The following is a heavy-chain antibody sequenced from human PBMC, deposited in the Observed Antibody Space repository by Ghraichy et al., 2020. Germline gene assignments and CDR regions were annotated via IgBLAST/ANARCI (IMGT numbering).Heavy chain of an antibody. CDR1: GFTVSSNY. CDR3: ARGQPGTYGMDV. J-gene: IGHJ6*02. CDR2: IFGGGST. V-gene: IGHV3-53*01. Sequence: GGSLRLSCAASGFTVSSNYMNWVRQAPGKGLVWVSAIFGGGSTYYADSVKGRFTISRDNSKNTLYLQMNSLRAEDTAVYYCARGQPGTYGMDVWGHGTTVTVSS. D-gene: IGHD6-13*01.